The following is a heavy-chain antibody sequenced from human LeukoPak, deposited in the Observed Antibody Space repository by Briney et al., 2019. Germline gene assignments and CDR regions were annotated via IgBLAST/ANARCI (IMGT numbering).Heavy chain of an antibody. V-gene: IGHV1-2*02. D-gene: IGHD4-17*01. CDR2: INPNSGGT. CDR1: GYTFTGYY. CDR3: ARPRGYGDFYFDY. J-gene: IGHJ4*02. Sequence: ASVKVSCKASGYTFTGYYMHWVRQGPGQGLEWMGWINPNSGGTNYAQKFQGRVTMTRDTSISTAYMELSRLRSDHTAVCYCARPRGYGDFYFDYWGQGTLVTVSS.